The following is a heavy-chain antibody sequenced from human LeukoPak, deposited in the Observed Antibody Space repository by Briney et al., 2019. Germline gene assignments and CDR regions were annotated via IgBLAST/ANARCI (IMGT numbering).Heavy chain of an antibody. V-gene: IGHV4-4*02. D-gene: IGHD2-2*01. J-gene: IGHJ4*02. CDR2: IYHSGST. CDR1: GGSISSSNW. Sequence: PSGTLSLTCAVSGGSISSSNWWSWVRQPPGKGLEWIGKIYHSGSTNYNPSLKSRVTMSVDKSKNQFSLKLNSVTAADTAVYYCAREGYQACIDYWGQGTLVTVSS. CDR3: AREGYQACIDY.